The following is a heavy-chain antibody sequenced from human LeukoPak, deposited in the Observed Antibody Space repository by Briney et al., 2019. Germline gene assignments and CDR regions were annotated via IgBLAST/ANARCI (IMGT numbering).Heavy chain of an antibody. D-gene: IGHD3-22*01. J-gene: IGHJ4*02. Sequence: SQTLSLTCTVSGVSISSVNHYWIWIRQSAGKGLEWIGRIHISGSTNYNPSLKSRVTISLDTSKNQFSLKLSSVTAADTAVYYCAACYYDSSGYFNSDYWDQGTLVTVSS. CDR2: IHISGST. CDR1: GVSISSVNHY. V-gene: IGHV4-61*02. CDR3: AACYYDSSGYFNSDY.